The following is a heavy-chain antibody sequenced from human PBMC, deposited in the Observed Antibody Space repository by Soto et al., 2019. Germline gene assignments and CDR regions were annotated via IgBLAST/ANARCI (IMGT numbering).Heavy chain of an antibody. Sequence: PGGSLRLSCAASGFSFSNYEMNWVRQAPGKRLEWVSYISISSSTIYYADSVKGRVTISRDNAKNSLYLQMNSLRVEDTAVYYCTRDSSNSSQFDYWGQGTLVTVSS. CDR3: TRDSSNSSQFDY. V-gene: IGHV3-48*03. CDR1: GFSFSNYE. J-gene: IGHJ4*02. D-gene: IGHD2-2*01. CDR2: ISISSSTI.